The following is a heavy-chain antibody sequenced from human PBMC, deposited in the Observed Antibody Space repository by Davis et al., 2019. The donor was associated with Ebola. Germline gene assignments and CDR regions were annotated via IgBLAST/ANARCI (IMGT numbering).Heavy chain of an antibody. V-gene: IGHV1-18*01. CDR1: GYTFTSYG. CDR3: ASSWYSTNWFDP. J-gene: IGHJ5*02. D-gene: IGHD6-13*01. Sequence: AASVKVSCKASGYTFTSYGISWVRQAPGQGLEWMGWISAYNGNTNYAQKFQGRVTITADESTSTAYMELSSLRSEDTAVYYCASSWYSTNWFDPWGQGTLVTVSS. CDR2: ISAYNGNT.